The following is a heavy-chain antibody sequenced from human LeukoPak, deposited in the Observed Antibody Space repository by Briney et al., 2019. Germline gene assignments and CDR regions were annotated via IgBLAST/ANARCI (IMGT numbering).Heavy chain of an antibody. Sequence: GGSVRLSCAASGFTFSHSSLSWVRQAPGKGLEWVANINADGSDKNYVDSVKGRFIITRDNAKNSVYLQMNSLRDEDTAVYFCCGVWNWGQGTLVTVSS. D-gene: IGHD1-1*01. CDR3: CGVWN. CDR1: GFTFSHSS. CDR2: INADGSDK. V-gene: IGHV3-7*02. J-gene: IGHJ4*02.